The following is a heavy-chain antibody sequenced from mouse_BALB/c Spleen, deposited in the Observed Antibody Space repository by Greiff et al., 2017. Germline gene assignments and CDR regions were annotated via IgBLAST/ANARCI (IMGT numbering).Heavy chain of an antibody. CDR3: TREWDYYGSSGYFDY. Sequence: EVQLQQSGTVLARPGASVKMSCKASGYTFTSYWMHWVKQRPGQGLEWIGAIYPGNSDTSYNQKFKGKAKLTAVTSTSTAYMELSSLTNEDSAVYYCTREWDYYGSSGYFDYWGQGTTLTVSS. CDR2: IYPGNSDT. V-gene: IGHV1-5*01. J-gene: IGHJ2*01. D-gene: IGHD1-1*01. CDR1: GYTFTSYW.